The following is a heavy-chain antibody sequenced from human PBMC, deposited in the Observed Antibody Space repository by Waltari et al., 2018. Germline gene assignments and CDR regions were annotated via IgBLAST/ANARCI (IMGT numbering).Heavy chain of an antibody. CDR2: IYYSGST. D-gene: IGHD2-2*01. V-gene: IGHV4-59*01. CDR1: GGSISSYY. CDR3: ARKSSTSLNCFDP. Sequence: QVQLQESGPGLVKPSETLSLTCTVSGGSISSYYWSWVRQPPGKGLEWIWYIYYSGSTNYNPYLKSRATISVYTSKNQFSLKLSSVTAADTAVYYCARKSSTSLNCFDPWGQGTLVTVSS. J-gene: IGHJ5*02.